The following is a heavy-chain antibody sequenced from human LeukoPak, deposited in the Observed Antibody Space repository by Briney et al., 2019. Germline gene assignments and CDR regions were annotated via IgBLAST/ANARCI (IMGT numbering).Heavy chain of an antibody. D-gene: IGHD6-19*01. CDR2: LSGSGGST. V-gene: IGHV3-23*01. Sequence: PGGSLRLSCAASGFTFSSYAMSWVRQAPGKGLEWVSALSGSGGSTYYADSVKGRFTISRDNSKDTLYLQMSSLRAEDTAVCYCAKDSGWYYFDYWGQGTLVTVSS. J-gene: IGHJ4*02. CDR3: AKDSGWYYFDY. CDR1: GFTFSSYA.